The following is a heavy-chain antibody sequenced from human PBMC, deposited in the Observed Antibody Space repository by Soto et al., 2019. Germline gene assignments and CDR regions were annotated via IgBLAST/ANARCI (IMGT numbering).Heavy chain of an antibody. CDR3: ARETNTYYYGPQAFDI. CDR2: IIPIFGTA. J-gene: IGHJ3*02. Sequence: ASVKVSCKASGGTFSSYAISWVRQAPGQGLEWMGGIIPIFGTANYAQKFQGRVTITADESTSTAYMELSSLRSEDTAVYYCARETNTYYYGPQAFDIWGQGTMVTVSS. CDR1: GGTFSSYA. D-gene: IGHD3-10*01. V-gene: IGHV1-69*13.